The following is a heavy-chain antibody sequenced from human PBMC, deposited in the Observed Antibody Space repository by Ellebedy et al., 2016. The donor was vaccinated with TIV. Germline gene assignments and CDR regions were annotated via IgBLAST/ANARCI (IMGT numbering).Heavy chain of an antibody. D-gene: IGHD1-26*01. CDR1: GGTFSSYA. CDR2: IIPIFGTA. V-gene: IGHV1-69*05. Sequence: AASVKVSCKASGGTFSSYAISWVRQAPGQGLEWMGGIIPIFGTANYAQKLQGRVTMTTDTSTSTAYMELRSLRSDYTAVYYCARDGSGSYLDYWGQGTLVTVSS. J-gene: IGHJ4*02. CDR3: ARDGSGSYLDY.